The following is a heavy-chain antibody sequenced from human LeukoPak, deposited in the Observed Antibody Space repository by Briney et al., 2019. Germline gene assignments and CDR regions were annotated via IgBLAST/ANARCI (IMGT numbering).Heavy chain of an antibody. CDR1: GYTFTSYY. J-gene: IGHJ5*02. D-gene: IGHD5-24*01. CDR3: ARGPNQPWLQLTWFDP. Sequence: ASVKVSCKASGYTFTSYYMHWVRQAPGQGLEWMGIINPSGGSTSYAQKFQGSVTMTRDTSTSTVYMELSSLRSEDTAVYYCARGPNQPWLQLTWFDPWGQGTLVTVSS. CDR2: INPSGGST. V-gene: IGHV1-46*01.